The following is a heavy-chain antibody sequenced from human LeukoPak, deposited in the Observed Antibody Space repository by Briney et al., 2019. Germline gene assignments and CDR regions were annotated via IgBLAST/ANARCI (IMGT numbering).Heavy chain of an antibody. Sequence: GGSLRLSCAGSGFTSSSYAMHGVRQAPGKGLEGVALISYDGSNKYYADSVKGRFTISRDSSKNTLYLQMNSLRAEDTAVYYCARGRGDYGGEFDYWGQGTLVTVSS. CDR1: GFTSSSYA. J-gene: IGHJ4*02. CDR3: ARGRGDYGGEFDY. CDR2: ISYDGSNK. D-gene: IGHD4-23*01. V-gene: IGHV3-30*04.